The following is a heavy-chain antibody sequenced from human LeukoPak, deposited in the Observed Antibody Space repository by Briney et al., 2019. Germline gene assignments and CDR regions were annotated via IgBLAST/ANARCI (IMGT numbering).Heavy chain of an antibody. J-gene: IGHJ2*01. CDR1: GGSISSYY. Sequence: PSETLSLTCTVSGGSISSYYWSWIRQPPGKGLEWIGYIYTSGSTNYNPSLKSRVTISVDTSKNQFSLKLSSVTAADTAVYYCARQGGCSSTSCLNFDLWGRGTLVTVSS. D-gene: IGHD2-2*01. CDR3: ARQGGCSSTSCLNFDL. CDR2: IYTSGST. V-gene: IGHV4-4*09.